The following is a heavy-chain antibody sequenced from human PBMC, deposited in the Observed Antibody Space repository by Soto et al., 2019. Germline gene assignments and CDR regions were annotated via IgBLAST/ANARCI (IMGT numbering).Heavy chain of an antibody. CDR1: GFTVSSNY. J-gene: IGHJ3*01. CDR2: IYSGGST. V-gene: IGHV3-53*04. D-gene: IGHD4-17*01. Sequence: GGSLRLSCAASGFTVSSNYMSWVRQAPGKGLEWVSVIYSGGSTYYADSVKGRFTISRHNSKNTLYLQMNSLRAEDTAVYYCVCFDYGDYGHAFDFWGQGSMVPVSS. CDR3: VCFDYGDYGHAFDF.